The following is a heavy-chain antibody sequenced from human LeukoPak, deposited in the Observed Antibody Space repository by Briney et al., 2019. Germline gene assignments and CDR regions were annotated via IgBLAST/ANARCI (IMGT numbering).Heavy chain of an antibody. Sequence: PGGSLRLSCAASGFTFSSYEMNWVRQAPGKGLEWVSYISSSGSTIYYADSVKGRFTISRDNSKNTLYLQMNSLRAEDTAVYYCAKDGRGYNYADFEYWGQGPLVTVSS. V-gene: IGHV3-48*03. CDR1: GFTFSSYE. D-gene: IGHD5-18*01. J-gene: IGHJ4*02. CDR3: AKDGRGYNYADFEY. CDR2: ISSSGSTI.